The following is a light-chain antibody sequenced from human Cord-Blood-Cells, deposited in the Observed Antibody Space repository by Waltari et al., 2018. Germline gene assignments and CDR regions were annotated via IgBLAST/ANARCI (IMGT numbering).Light chain of an antibody. Sequence: SSELTQDPAVSVALGQTVRITCQGDSLRSDYASWYQQKPGQAPVLVLYGKNNRPSGIPDRFSGSSSGNTASLTITGAQAEDEADYYCNSRDSSGNHVVFGGGTKLTVL. V-gene: IGLV3-19*01. CDR2: GKN. CDR1: SLRSDY. CDR3: NSRDSSGNHVV. J-gene: IGLJ2*01.